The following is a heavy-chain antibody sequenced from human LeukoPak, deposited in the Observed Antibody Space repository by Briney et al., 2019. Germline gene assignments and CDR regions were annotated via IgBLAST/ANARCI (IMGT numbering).Heavy chain of an antibody. V-gene: IGHV3-30*18. J-gene: IGHJ4*02. CDR2: ISYDGSNK. CDR1: GFTFSSYG. D-gene: IGHD3-10*01. Sequence: GGSLRLSCAASGFTFSSYGMHWVRQAPGKGLEWVAVISYDGSNKYYADSVKGRFTISRDNSKNTLYLQMNSLRAEDTAVYYCAKDWGRLLWFGELPTSDYWGQGTLVTVSS. CDR3: AKDWGRLLWFGELPTSDY.